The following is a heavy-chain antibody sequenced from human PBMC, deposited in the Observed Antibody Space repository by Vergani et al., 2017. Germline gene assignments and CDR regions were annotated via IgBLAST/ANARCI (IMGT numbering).Heavy chain of an antibody. CDR1: GFTFSSYS. CDR2: ISSSSSYI. V-gene: IGHV3-21*01. D-gene: IGHD6-19*01. CDR3: ARVSIAVAGNYYCDYGMDV. Sequence: EVQLVESGGGLVKPGGSLRLSCAASGFTFSSYSMNWVRQAPGKGLEWVSSISSSSSYIYYADSVKGRFTISRDNAKKSLYLQMNSLRAEDTAVYYCARVSIAVAGNYYCDYGMDVWGQGATVTVSS. J-gene: IGHJ6*02.